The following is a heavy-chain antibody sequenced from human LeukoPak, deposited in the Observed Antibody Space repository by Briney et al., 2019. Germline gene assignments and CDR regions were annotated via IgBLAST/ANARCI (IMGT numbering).Heavy chain of an antibody. CDR3: ARHPNLDY. CDR2: INPNSGST. J-gene: IGHJ4*02. CDR1: GYTFSDYY. Sequence: GASVKVSCKASGYTFSDYYIHWVGQAPGQGLEWMGWINPNSGSTSYAQKFQDRVTLTRDTSISTVYMELSRLRSDDTAVYYCARHPNLDYWGQGTLVIVSS. V-gene: IGHV1-2*02.